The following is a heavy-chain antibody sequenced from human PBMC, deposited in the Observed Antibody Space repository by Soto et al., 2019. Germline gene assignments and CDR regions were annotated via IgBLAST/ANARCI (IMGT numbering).Heavy chain of an antibody. CDR3: ARGSSNWAYYFDF. V-gene: IGHV3-48*02. CDR2: ITSSGTTV. CDR1: GFPFRSYM. J-gene: IGHJ4*02. Sequence: GSLRLSCAASGFPFRSYMLNWVRQAPGKGLEWVSYITSSGTTVYYADSVRGRFTISRDNAKNSLYLQMNSLRDDDTAVYYCARGSSNWAYYFDFWGQGTLVTVSS. D-gene: IGHD6-13*01.